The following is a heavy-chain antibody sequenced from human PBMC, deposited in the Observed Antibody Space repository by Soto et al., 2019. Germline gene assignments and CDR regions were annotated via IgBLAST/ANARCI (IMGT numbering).Heavy chain of an antibody. CDR1: GFTFSSYS. CDR2: ISSSSSYI. V-gene: IGHV3-21*01. D-gene: IGHD6-13*01. J-gene: IGHJ6*02. Sequence: LRLSCAASGFTFSSYSMNWVRQAPGNGLEWVSSISSSSSYIYYADSVKGRFTISRDNAKNSLYLQMNSLRAADTAVYYCARDSRYSSSWYPGYYYYYGMDVWGQGTTVTVSS. CDR3: ARDSRYSSSWYPGYYYYYGMDV.